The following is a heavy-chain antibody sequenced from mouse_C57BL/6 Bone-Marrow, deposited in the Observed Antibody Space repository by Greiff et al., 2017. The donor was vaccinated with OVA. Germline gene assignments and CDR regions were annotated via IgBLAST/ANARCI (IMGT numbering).Heavy chain of an antibody. CDR3: ARGEGSRAWFAY. CDR1: GYTFTDYY. J-gene: IGHJ3*01. Sequence: EVQLQQSGPELVKPGASVKISCKASGYTFTDYYMNWVKQSHGKSLEWIGDINPNNGGTSYNQKFKGKATLTVDKSSSTAYMELRSLTSEDSAVYYWARGEGSRAWFAYWGQGTLVTVSA. V-gene: IGHV1-26*01. CDR2: INPNNGGT.